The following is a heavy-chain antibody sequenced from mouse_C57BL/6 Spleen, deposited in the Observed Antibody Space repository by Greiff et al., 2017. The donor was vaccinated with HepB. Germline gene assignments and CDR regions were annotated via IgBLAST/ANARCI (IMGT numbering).Heavy chain of an antibody. CDR3: VRVGQLRPYYYAMDY. J-gene: IGHJ4*01. Sequence: EVQGVESGGGLVQPKGSLKLSCAASGFTFNTYAMHWVRQAPGKGLEWVARIRSKSSNYATYYADSVKDRFTISRDDSQSMIYLQMNNLKTEDTAMYYCVRVGQLRPYYYAMDYWGQGTSVTVSS. CDR1: GFTFNTYA. D-gene: IGHD3-2*02. V-gene: IGHV10-3*01. CDR2: IRSKSSNYAT.